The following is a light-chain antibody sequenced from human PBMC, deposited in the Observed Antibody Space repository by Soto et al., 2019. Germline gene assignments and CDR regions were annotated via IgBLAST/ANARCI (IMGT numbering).Light chain of an antibody. Sequence: EIVMTQSPATLSVSPGERATLSCRASQSVSSNLAWYQQKFGQPPRLLIYGASTRATGIPARFSGSGSGTEFTLTISSLQSEDFAVYYCQQYNNWRTFGQGTKVDI. CDR2: GAS. J-gene: IGKJ1*01. CDR3: QQYNNWRT. CDR1: QSVSSN. V-gene: IGKV3-15*01.